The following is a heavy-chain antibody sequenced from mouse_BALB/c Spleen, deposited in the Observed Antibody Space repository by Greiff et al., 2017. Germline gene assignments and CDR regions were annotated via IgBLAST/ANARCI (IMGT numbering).Heavy chain of an antibody. J-gene: IGHJ3*01. V-gene: IGHV2-9*02. D-gene: IGHD1-1*01. CDR1: GFSLTSYG. CDR2: IWAGGST. Sequence: VKLVESGPGLVAPSQSLSITCTVSGFSLTSYGVHWVRQPPGKGLEWLGVIWAGGSTNYNSALMSRLSISKDNSKSQVFLKMNSLQTDDTAMYYCARDNYGSSGGWFAYWGQGTLVTVSA. CDR3: ARDNYGSSGGWFAY.